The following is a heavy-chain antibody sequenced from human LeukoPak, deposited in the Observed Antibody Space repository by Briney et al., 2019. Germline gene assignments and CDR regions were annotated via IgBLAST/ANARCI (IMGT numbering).Heavy chain of an antibody. J-gene: IGHJ4*02. D-gene: IGHD1-1*01. CDR2: IYYSGST. CDR3: ARTTPWNDRSAAYFDY. CDR1: GGSASSGSYY. V-gene: IGHV4-61*01. Sequence: KPSETLSLTCTVSGGSASSGSYYWSWIRQPPGKGLEWIGYIYYSGSTNYNPSLKSRVTISVDTSKNQFSLKLSSVTAADTAVYYCARTTPWNDRSAAYFDYWGQGTLVTVSS.